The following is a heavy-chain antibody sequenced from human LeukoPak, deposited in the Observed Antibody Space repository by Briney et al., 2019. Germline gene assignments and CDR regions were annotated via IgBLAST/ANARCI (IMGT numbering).Heavy chain of an antibody. CDR3: ARGIVLLWFGELLSHDAFDI. J-gene: IGHJ3*02. CDR2: MNPNSGNT. Sequence: VASVKVSCKASGYTFTSYDINWVRQATGQGLEWMGWMNPNSGNTGYAQKFQGRVTMTRNTSISTAYMELSSLRSEDTAVYYCARGIVLLWFGELLSHDAFDIWGQGTMVTVSS. V-gene: IGHV1-8*01. CDR1: GYTFTSYD. D-gene: IGHD3-10*01.